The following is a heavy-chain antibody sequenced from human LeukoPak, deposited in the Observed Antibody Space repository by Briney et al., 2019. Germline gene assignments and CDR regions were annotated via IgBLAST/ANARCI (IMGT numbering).Heavy chain of an antibody. V-gene: IGHV3-64*01. J-gene: IGHJ4*02. CDR1: GFTFSSYA. CDR3: ARGTIFGVVTAPYFDY. Sequence: GGSLRLSCAASGFTFSSYAMHWVRQAPGKGLEYVSAISSNGGSTYYANSVKGRFTISRDNSKNTLYLQMGSLRAEDMAVYYCARGTIFGVVTAPYFDYWGQGTLVTVSS. D-gene: IGHD3-3*01. CDR2: ISSNGGST.